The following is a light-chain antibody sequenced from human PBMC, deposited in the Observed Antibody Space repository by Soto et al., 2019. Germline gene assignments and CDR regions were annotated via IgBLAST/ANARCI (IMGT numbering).Light chain of an antibody. CDR3: LQDFAYPRT. Sequence: AIQKTQSPSSLSASVGDRVTITCRASQGIRNDVGWYQQKPGKAPKSLIYGASSVQNGVPSRFSGSGSGTDFTLTISSLQPEDFATYYCLQDFAYPRTFGQGTRVEVK. CDR1: QGIRND. V-gene: IGKV1-6*01. J-gene: IGKJ1*01. CDR2: GAS.